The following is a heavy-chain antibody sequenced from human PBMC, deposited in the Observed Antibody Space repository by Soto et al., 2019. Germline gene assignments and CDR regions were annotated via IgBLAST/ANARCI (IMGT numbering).Heavy chain of an antibody. Sequence: GGSLRLSCSASGFIFSNYAMSWARQAPGKGLEWVSTISGSGVRTYYADSVKGRFTISRDNSKNTLDLQMNNLRVEDTAIYYCAKDHAREQFVRGENWFDSWGQGTLVTVSS. V-gene: IGHV3-23*01. D-gene: IGHD6-6*01. CDR2: ISGSGVRT. J-gene: IGHJ5*01. CDR1: GFIFSNYA. CDR3: AKDHAREQFVRGENWFDS.